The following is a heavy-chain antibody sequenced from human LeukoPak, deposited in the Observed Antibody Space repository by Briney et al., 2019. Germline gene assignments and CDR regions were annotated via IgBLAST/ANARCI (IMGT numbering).Heavy chain of an antibody. Sequence: ASVKVSCKASGYTSTNYGISWVRQAPGQGLEWMGWISAYNGNTNFAQKPQGRVTLTTDTSTGTAYMELRSLRSDDTAVYYCAGYYYDSSGYPRPWFDPWGQGTLVTVSS. V-gene: IGHV1-18*01. D-gene: IGHD3-22*01. J-gene: IGHJ5*02. CDR3: AGYYYDSSGYPRPWFDP. CDR2: ISAYNGNT. CDR1: GYTSTNYG.